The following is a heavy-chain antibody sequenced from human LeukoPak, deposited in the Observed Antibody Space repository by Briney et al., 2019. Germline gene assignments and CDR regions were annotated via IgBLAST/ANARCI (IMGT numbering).Heavy chain of an antibody. D-gene: IGHD1-7*01. CDR2: IYTSGST. J-gene: IGHJ5*02. CDR3: ARAGITGTTRFDP. CDR1: GGSISSGSYY. V-gene: IGHV4-61*02. Sequence: SETLSLTCTVSGGSISSGSYYWSWIRQPAGKGLEWIGRIYTSGSTNYNPSLKSRVTISVDTSKNQFSLKLSSVTAADTAVYYCARAGITGTTRFDPWGQGTLVTVCS.